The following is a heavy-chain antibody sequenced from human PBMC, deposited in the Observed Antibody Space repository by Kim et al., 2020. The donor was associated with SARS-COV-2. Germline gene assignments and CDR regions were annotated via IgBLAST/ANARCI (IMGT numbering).Heavy chain of an antibody. D-gene: IGHD4-17*01. CDR1: GFTFDDYA. J-gene: IGHJ4*02. V-gene: IGHV3-9*01. Sequence: GGSLRLSCAASGFTFDDYAMHWVRQAPGKGLEWVSGISWNSGSIGYADSVKGRFTISRDNAKNSLYLQMNSLRAEDTALYYCAKDTWDGYGGNLGTFDYWGQGTLVTVSS. CDR2: ISWNSGSI. CDR3: AKDTWDGYGGNLGTFDY.